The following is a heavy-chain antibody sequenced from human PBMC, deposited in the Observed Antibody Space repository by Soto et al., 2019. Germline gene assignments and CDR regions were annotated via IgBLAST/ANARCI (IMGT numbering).Heavy chain of an antibody. CDR2: LIPIYDEP. D-gene: IGHD1-26*01. Sequence: ASVKVSCKTSGFTFNVYGIHWVRQAPGQGLEWMGGLIPIYDEPYYAQKFQGRVTISADKSTTTVHLELSSLRSDDTAVYYCARVIVGAFDYWGQGTLVTVSS. V-gene: IGHV1-69*06. CDR3: ARVIVGAFDY. J-gene: IGHJ4*02. CDR1: GFTFNVYG.